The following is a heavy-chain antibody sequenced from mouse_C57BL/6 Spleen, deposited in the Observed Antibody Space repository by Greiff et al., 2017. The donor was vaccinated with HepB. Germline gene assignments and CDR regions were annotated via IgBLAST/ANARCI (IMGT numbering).Heavy chain of an antibody. D-gene: IGHD2-4*01. V-gene: IGHV1-64*01. CDR2: IHPNSGST. CDR3: ARRYYDYGGFAY. CDR1: GYTFTSYW. J-gene: IGHJ3*01. Sequence: QVQLQQSGPELVKPGASVKLSCKASGYTFTSYWMHWVKQRPGQGLEWIGMIHPNSGSTNYNEKFKSKATLTVDKSSSTAYMQLSSLTSEDSAVYYCARRYYDYGGFAYWGQGTLVTVSA.